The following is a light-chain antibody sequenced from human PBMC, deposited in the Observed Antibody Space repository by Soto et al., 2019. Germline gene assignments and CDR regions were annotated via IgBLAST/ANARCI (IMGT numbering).Light chain of an antibody. V-gene: IGKV1-27*01. J-gene: IGKJ3*01. CDR1: QGISNY. CDR2: TTS. Sequence: DIQMTQSPSSLSASVGDRVTITCRASQGISNYLAWYQQKPGKVPKLLIYTTSTLRSGVPSRFSGSGSVTDFTLPISSLQPEDVATYYCQKYSSAPFTFGPGTKVHIK. CDR3: QKYSSAPFT.